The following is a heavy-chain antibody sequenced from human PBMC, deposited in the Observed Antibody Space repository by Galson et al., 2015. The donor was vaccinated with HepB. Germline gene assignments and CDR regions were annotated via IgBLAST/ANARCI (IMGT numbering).Heavy chain of an antibody. V-gene: IGHV3-21*01. Sequence: SLRLSCAASGFTFSSYSMNWVRQAPGKGLEWVSSISSSSSYIYYADSVKGRFTISRDNAKNSLYLQMNSQGAEDTAVYYCASFMEADYQLLFQGGYYYYGMDVWGQGTTVTVSS. CDR3: ASFMEADYQLLFQGGYYYYGMDV. CDR1: GFTFSSYS. J-gene: IGHJ6*02. CDR2: ISSSSSYI. D-gene: IGHD2-2*01.